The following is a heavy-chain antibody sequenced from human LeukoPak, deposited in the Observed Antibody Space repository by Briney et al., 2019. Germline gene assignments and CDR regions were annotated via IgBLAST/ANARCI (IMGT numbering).Heavy chain of an antibody. V-gene: IGHV3-74*01. Sequence: QTGGSLRLSCAASGFTFSSYWMHWVRQAPGKGLVWVSRINSDGSSTSYADSVKGRFTISRDNAKNTLYLQMNSLRAEDTAVYYCATRRRGGYEGFFDYWGQGTLVTVSS. J-gene: IGHJ4*02. CDR1: GFTFSSYW. D-gene: IGHD5-12*01. CDR2: INSDGSST. CDR3: ATRRRGGYEGFFDY.